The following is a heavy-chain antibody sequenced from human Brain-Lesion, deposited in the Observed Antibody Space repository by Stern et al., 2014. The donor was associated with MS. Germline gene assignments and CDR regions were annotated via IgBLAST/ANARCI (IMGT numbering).Heavy chain of an antibody. CDR1: GSSLSRGDFF. D-gene: IGHD3-22*01. V-gene: IGHV4-30-4*01. J-gene: IGHJ5*02. Sequence: QVQLVESGPALVKPSLTLSLTCTVSGSSLSRGDFFWTWFRQPPGKALVWIGFTSFIGGNYYNPSLKSRLSISIDPAKNQFSLKLTSVTAAGTTMYYCTRAFLGGDRSANDSRFDPGGQGTLVTVSS. CDR3: TRAFLGGDRSANDSRFDP. CDR2: TSFIGGN.